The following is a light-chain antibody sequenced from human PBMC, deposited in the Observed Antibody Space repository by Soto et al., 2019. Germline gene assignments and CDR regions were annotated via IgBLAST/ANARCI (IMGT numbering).Light chain of an antibody. CDR3: QQNNSYSPYT. Sequence: DIQMTQSPSTLSASVGDRVTITCRASQSISSWLAWYQQKPGKAPKLLIYKASSLESGVPSRFSGSGSGTVFTLTISIRQHDDFVTYYCQQNNSYSPYTFGQGTKLEIK. V-gene: IGKV1-5*03. J-gene: IGKJ2*01. CDR2: KAS. CDR1: QSISSW.